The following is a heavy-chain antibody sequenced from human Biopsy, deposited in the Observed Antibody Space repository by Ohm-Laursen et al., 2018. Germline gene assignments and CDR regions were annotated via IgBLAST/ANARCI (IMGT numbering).Heavy chain of an antibody. D-gene: IGHD2-15*01. V-gene: IGHV3-11*01. J-gene: IGHJ6*02. Sequence: SLRLSCTASGFTSTDYDMSWVRHVPGQGLQWLALVSATATSVYYADSVRGRFFISRDNAENSVFLEMSNLRADDTALYYCARNVRLQMTEHSGVISYSRYFAMDAWGQGTTVTVSS. CDR1: GFTSTDYD. CDR3: ARNVRLQMTEHSGVISYSRYFAMDA. CDR2: VSATATSV.